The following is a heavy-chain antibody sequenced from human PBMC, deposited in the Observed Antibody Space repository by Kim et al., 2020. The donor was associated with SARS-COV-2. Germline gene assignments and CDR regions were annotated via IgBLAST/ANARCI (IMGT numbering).Heavy chain of an antibody. D-gene: IGHD6-19*01. V-gene: IGHV3-30*01. J-gene: IGHJ6*02. Sequence: GRFTITRDKSKNTLYLQMNSLRAEDTAVYYCARDLKIAVAAKWHYYYGMDVWGQGTTVTVSS. CDR3: ARDLKIAVAAKWHYYYGMDV.